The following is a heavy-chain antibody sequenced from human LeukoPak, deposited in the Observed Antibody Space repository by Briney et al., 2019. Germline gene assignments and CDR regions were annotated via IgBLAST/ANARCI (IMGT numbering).Heavy chain of an antibody. D-gene: IGHD4-23*01. CDR3: ANGLDYGGNDYFDY. CDR1: GFTFSSYA. CDR2: ISGSGGST. V-gene: IGHV3-23*01. Sequence: HPGGSLRLSCAASGFTFSSYAMSWVRQAPGKGLEWVSAISGSGGSTYYADSVKGRFTISRDNSKNTLYLQMNSLRAEDTAVYYCANGLDYGGNDYFDYWGQGTLVTVSS. J-gene: IGHJ4*02.